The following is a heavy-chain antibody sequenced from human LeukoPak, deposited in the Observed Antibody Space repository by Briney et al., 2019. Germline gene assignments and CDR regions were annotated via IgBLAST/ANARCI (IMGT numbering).Heavy chain of an antibody. D-gene: IGHD3-22*01. CDR2: IYYSGST. V-gene: IGHV4-31*03. CDR1: GGSISSGGYY. Sequence: SKTLSLTCTVSGGSISSGGYYWSWIRQHPGKGLEWIGYIYYSGSTYYNPSLKSRVTISVDTSKNQFSLKLSSVTAADTAVYYCARCNDSSGYYSHYYYMDVWGKGTTVTVSS. CDR3: ARCNDSSGYYSHYYYMDV. J-gene: IGHJ6*03.